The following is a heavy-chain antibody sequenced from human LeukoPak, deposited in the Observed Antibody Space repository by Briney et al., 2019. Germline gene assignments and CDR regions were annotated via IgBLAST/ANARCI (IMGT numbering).Heavy chain of an antibody. J-gene: IGHJ6*03. D-gene: IGHD3-22*01. CDR3: ARHRAKDYYDSSGYINPYYYYYYMDV. CDR1: GGSFSGYY. V-gene: IGHV4-34*01. CDR2: INHSGST. Sequence: SETLSLTCAVYGGSFSGYYWSWIRQPPGKGLEWIGEINHSGSTNYNPSLKGRVTISVDTSKNQFSLKLSSVTAADTAVYYCARHRAKDYYDSSGYINPYYYYYYMDVWGKGTTVTVSS.